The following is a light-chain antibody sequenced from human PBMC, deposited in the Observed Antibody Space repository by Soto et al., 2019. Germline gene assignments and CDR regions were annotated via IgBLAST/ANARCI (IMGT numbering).Light chain of an antibody. CDR3: MQSLQTPIT. J-gene: IGKJ5*01. Sequence: DIVMTQSPLSLPVTPGEPASISCRSSHSLLHSNGYNYLDWYLQKPGQSPQLLIYLGSNRASGVPHRFSGSGSGTDFTLKISRVEAVEVGVYYCMQSLQTPITFGQGTRLEIK. CDR2: LGS. V-gene: IGKV2-28*01. CDR1: HSLLHSNGYNY.